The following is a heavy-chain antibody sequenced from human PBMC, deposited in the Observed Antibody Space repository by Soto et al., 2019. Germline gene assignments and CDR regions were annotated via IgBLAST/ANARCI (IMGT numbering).Heavy chain of an antibody. CDR1: GLTFSSYG. V-gene: IGHV3-30*18. CDR3: AKDRCTNGVCYKASNWFDP. CDR2: ISYDGSNK. D-gene: IGHD2-8*01. J-gene: IGHJ5*02. Sequence: PVGSLRLPCAASGLTFSSYGMHWIRQATGKGLEWVAVISYDGSNKYYADSVKGRFTISRDNSKNTLYLQMNSLRAEDTAVYYCAKDRCTNGVCYKASNWFDPWGQGTLVTVSS.